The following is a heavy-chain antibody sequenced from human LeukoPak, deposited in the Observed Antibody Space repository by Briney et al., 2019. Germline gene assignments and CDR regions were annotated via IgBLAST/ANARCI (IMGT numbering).Heavy chain of an antibody. V-gene: IGHV1-69*05. CDR2: IIPIFGTA. D-gene: IGHD5-18*01. CDR1: GGTFSSYA. Sequence: SVKVSCKASGGTFSSYAISWVRQAPGQGLEWMGRIIPIFGTANYAQKFQGRVTITTDESTSTAYMELSSLRSEDTAVYYCARGPFTWIQLWLGGAFDIWGQGTMVTVSS. J-gene: IGHJ3*02. CDR3: ARGPFTWIQLWLGGAFDI.